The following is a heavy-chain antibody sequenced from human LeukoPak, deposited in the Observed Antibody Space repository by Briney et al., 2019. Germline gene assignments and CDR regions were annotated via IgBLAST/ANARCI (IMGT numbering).Heavy chain of an antibody. J-gene: IGHJ4*02. Sequence: GGSLRLSCAASGFTFSSYWMHWVRQAPGKGLVWVSRIKSDGSVTTYADSVKGRFTISRDNAKNTLYLQMNSLRAEGTAVYFCARLDILTGNYYYFEYWGQGSLVTVSS. CDR2: IKSDGSVT. CDR1: GFTFSSYW. D-gene: IGHD3-9*01. CDR3: ARLDILTGNYYYFEY. V-gene: IGHV3-74*01.